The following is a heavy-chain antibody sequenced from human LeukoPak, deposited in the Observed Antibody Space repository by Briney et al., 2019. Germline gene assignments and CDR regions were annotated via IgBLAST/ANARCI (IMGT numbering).Heavy chain of an antibody. CDR3: ARDPSVKPVPAARGFDY. CDR1: GGTFSSYA. D-gene: IGHD2-2*01. J-gene: IGHJ4*02. CDR2: IIPIFGTA. Sequence: SVKVSCKASGGTFSSYAISWVRQAPGQGLEWMGGIIPIFGTANYAQKFQGRVTITADKSTSTAYMELSSLRSEDTAVYYCARDPSVKPVPAARGFDYWGQGTLVTVSS. V-gene: IGHV1-69*06.